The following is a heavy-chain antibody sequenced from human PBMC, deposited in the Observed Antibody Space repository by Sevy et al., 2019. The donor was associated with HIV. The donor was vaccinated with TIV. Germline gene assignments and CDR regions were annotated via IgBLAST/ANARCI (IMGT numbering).Heavy chain of an antibody. CDR3: ARGGFLEWAGSTRGPRNWFDP. CDR1: GGSMRNFY. V-gene: IGHV4-59*13. D-gene: IGHD3-3*01. J-gene: IGHJ5*02. CDR2: IYYSGST. Sequence: SETLSLTCSVSGGSMRNFYWSWIRQPPGKGLEWIGNIYYSGSTNYNPSLKSRATMSVDTSKNQFSLKLSSVTAADTAVYYCARGGFLEWAGSTRGPRNWFDPWGQGTLVTVSS.